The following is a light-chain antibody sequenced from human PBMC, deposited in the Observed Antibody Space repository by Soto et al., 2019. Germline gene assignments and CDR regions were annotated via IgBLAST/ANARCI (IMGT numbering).Light chain of an antibody. CDR2: EVT. CDR1: TNDVGGYNY. CDR3: NSYTSSTSLPYV. Sequence: QSALTQPASVSGSPGQSITISCTGTTNDVGGYNYVSWYQQHPGKAPKLLIFEVTSRPPGVSHRFSGSKSGNTASLTISALQAEDEADYFCNSYTSSTSLPYVFGTGTKLTVL. J-gene: IGLJ1*01. V-gene: IGLV2-14*01.